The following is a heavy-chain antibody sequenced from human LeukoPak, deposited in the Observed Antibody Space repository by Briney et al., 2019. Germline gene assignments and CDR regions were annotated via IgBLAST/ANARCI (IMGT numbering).Heavy chain of an antibody. CDR2: IIPMLGTV. Sequence: SVKVSCKASGATFSSYAINWVRQAPGQGLEWMGRIIPMLGTVNYAQKFQGRVTITRDTSASTAYMEVSSLRSEDTGVYYCAKGESYQYYPGMDVWGQGTTVTVSS. J-gene: IGHJ6*02. V-gene: IGHV1-69*04. CDR1: GATFSSYA. CDR3: AKGESYQYYPGMDV.